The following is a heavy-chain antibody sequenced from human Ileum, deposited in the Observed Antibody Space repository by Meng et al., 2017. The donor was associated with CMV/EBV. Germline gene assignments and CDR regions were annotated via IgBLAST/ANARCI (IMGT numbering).Heavy chain of an antibody. CDR3: AKDPEYSNGWGYFDY. CDR2: IRYYGSNN. J-gene: IGHJ4*02. CDR1: GFTFSNFA. D-gene: IGHD6-19*01. Sequence: VQLVESGGGVVQPGGSLRLSCAASGFTFSNFAMHWVRQDPGKGLEWVAFIRYYGSNNYYAESVKGRFTISRDNSKNTLYLQMNSLRAEDTALYYCAKDPEYSNGWGYFDYWGQGALVTVSS. V-gene: IGHV3-30*02.